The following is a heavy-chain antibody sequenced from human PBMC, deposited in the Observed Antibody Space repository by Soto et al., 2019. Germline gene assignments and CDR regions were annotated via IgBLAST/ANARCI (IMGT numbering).Heavy chain of an antibody. Sequence: ASVKVSCKASGYTFTGYYMHWVRQAPGQGLEWMGWINPNSGSTNYAQKFQGWVTMTRNTPISTAYMELSSLRSDDTAVYYCARAWGSSYYYYMDVWGKGTTVTVSS. CDR2: INPNSGST. CDR3: ARAWGSSYYYYMDV. V-gene: IGHV1-2*04. CDR1: GYTFTGYY. J-gene: IGHJ6*03. D-gene: IGHD6-6*01.